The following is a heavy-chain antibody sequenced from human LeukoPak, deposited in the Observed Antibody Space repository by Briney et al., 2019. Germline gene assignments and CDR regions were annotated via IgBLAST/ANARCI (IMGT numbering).Heavy chain of an antibody. V-gene: IGHV1-18*01. CDR3: ARDRGYSYGPKPVDY. CDR2: ISAYNGNT. J-gene: IGHJ4*02. Sequence: ASVQVSCKASGYTFPSYGISWVRQAPGQGLERMGCISAYNGNTNYAQKLQGGVTMTTDTSTSTDYMELRSLRSDDTAVHYCARDRGYSYGPKPVDYWGQGTLVTVSS. D-gene: IGHD5-18*01. CDR1: GYTFPSYG.